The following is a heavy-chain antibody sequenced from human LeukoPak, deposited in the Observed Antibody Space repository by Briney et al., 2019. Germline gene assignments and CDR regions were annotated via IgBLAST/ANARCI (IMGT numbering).Heavy chain of an antibody. CDR1: GGSFSGFY. CDR3: ARQLWFREFDLAGGFDP. D-gene: IGHD3-10*01. J-gene: IGHJ5*02. Sequence: SETLSLTCAVYGGSFSGFYWSWIRHVPGKGLEWIGEINYTGSTSYNPSLKSRVTISVDTSQNQFFLLLTSVTAADTAVYYCARQLWFREFDLAGGFDPWGQGTLVTVSS. V-gene: IGHV4-34*01. CDR2: INYTGST.